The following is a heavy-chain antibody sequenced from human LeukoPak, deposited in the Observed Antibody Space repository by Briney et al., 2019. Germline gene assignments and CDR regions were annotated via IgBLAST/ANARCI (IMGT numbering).Heavy chain of an antibody. CDR2: ISSSGGST. CDR3: AKDSRGGWYTT. V-gene: IGHV3-23*01. Sequence: GGSLRLSCAASGFTFSSYGMSWVRQAPGKGLEWASAISSSGGSTYYADSVKGRFTISRDNSKNTLYLQMNSLRAEDTAVYYCAKDSRGGWYTTWGQGTLVTASS. CDR1: GFTFSSYG. D-gene: IGHD6-19*01. J-gene: IGHJ5*02.